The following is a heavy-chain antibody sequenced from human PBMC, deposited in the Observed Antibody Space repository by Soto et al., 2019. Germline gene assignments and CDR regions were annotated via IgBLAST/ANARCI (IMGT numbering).Heavy chain of an antibody. J-gene: IGHJ4*02. V-gene: IGHV2-5*02. CDR1: GFSLSTSGVG. CDR3: AHVYGGYDNFDY. D-gene: IGHD5-12*01. Sequence: QITLKESGPTLVKPTQTLTLTCTFSGFSLSTSGVGVGWIRQPPGKALEWLALIYWDDDKRYSPSLKSRLTITNDTSKTHVVLTMTNMDPVDTATYYCAHVYGGYDNFDYLGQGTLVTVSS. CDR2: IYWDDDK.